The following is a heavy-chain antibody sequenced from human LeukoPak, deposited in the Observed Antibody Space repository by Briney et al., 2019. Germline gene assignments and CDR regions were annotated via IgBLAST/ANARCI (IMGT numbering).Heavy chain of an antibody. CDR3: ARSRKTTVTTNPFDY. D-gene: IGHD4-17*01. V-gene: IGHV1-69*05. Sequence: SVKVSCKASGGTFSSYAISWVRQAPGQGLEWMGRIIPIFGTANYAQKFQGRVTITTDESTGTAYMELSSLRSEDTAVYYCARSRKTTVTTNPFDYWGQGTLVTVSS. CDR2: IIPIFGTA. J-gene: IGHJ4*02. CDR1: GGTFSSYA.